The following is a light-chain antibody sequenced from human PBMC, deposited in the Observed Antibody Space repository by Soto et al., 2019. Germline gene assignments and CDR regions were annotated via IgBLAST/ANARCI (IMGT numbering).Light chain of an antibody. J-gene: IGKJ1*01. CDR2: KAS. Sequence: DIQMTQSPSTLSASVGDRVTITCRASQSISSWLAWYQQKPGKAPKLLIYKASTLESGVPSRFSGGGSGTDFTLTISSLQHEDFATYYCQQSYSTPRTFGQGTKVDIK. V-gene: IGKV1-5*03. CDR3: QQSYSTPRT. CDR1: QSISSW.